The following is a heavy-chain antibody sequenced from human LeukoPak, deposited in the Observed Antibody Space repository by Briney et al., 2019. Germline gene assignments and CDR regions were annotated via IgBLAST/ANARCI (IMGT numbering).Heavy chain of an antibody. CDR2: INHSGST. Sequence: SETLSLTCAVHGGSFSGYYWSWIRQPPGKGLEWIGEINHSGSTNYNPSLKSRVTISVDTSKNQFSLKLSSVTAADTAVYYCARGKSSVGFNSTNYFDYWGQGTLVTVSS. V-gene: IGHV4-34*01. J-gene: IGHJ4*02. CDR1: GGSFSGYY. CDR3: ARGKSSVGFNSTNYFDY. D-gene: IGHD1-20*01.